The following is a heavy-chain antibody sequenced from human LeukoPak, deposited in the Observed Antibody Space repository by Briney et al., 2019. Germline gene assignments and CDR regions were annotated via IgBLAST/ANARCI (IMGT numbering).Heavy chain of an antibody. CDR1: GYSFTSYW. D-gene: IGHD1-26*01. J-gene: IGHJ5*02. CDR2: IYPGDSDT. V-gene: IGHV5-51*01. Sequence: GESLKISCKGSGYSFTSYWIGWVRQMPGKGLEWMGIIYPGDSDTRYSPSFQGQVTISADKSISTAYLQWSSLKASDTAMYYCARGIVGYSGIQNWFDPWGQGTLVTVSS. CDR3: ARGIVGYSGIQNWFDP.